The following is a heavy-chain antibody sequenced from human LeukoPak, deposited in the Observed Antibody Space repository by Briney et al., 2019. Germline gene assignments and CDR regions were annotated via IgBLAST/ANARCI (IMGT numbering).Heavy chain of an antibody. CDR2: ISYDGSNK. CDR3: ARDLVRYCSAGTCYSEDT. CDR1: GFSFSSYA. J-gene: IGHJ5*02. Sequence: GGSLRLSCAASGFSFSSYAMHWVRQAPGKGLEWVAVISYDGSNKYYADSVKGRFTISRDNSKNTLDLQMNSLRVEDTAMYYCARDLVRYCSAGTCYSEDTWGQGTLVTVSS. D-gene: IGHD2-15*01. V-gene: IGHV3-30-3*01.